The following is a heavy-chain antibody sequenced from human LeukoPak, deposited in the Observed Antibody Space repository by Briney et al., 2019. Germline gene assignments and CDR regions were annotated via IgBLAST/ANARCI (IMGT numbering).Heavy chain of an antibody. Sequence: GRSLRLSCAASGFTFSNAWMSWVRQAPGKGLEWVAFIRYDGSNKYYGDSVKGRFTISRGNSKNTLYLQMNSLRAEDTAVYYCAKDEGVVPAAHFDYWGQGTLVTVSS. CDR3: AKDEGVVPAAHFDY. J-gene: IGHJ4*02. CDR1: GFTFSNAW. D-gene: IGHD2-2*01. CDR2: IRYDGSNK. V-gene: IGHV3-30*02.